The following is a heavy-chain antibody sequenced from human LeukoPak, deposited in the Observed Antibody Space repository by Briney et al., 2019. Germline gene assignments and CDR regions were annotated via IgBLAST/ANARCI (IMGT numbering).Heavy chain of an antibody. Sequence: GASVKVSCKASGGTFSSYAISWVRQAPGQGLEWMGRIIPILGIANYAQKFQGRVTITADKSTSTAYMELSSLRSEDTAVYYCASLPGIAAAGHGEIDYWGQGTLVTVSS. CDR1: GGTFSSYA. CDR3: ASLPGIAAAGHGEIDY. D-gene: IGHD6-13*01. V-gene: IGHV1-69*04. J-gene: IGHJ4*02. CDR2: IIPILGIA.